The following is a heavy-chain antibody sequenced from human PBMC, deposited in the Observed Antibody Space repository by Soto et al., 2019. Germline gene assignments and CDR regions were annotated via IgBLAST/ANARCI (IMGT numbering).Heavy chain of an antibody. Sequence: GGSLRLSCAASGFTFNTFAMQWVRQAPGKGLEWVALISYDGSDKYYADSVKGRFTISRDNSKNTLYLQMNSLRPEDTAVYYCAKHLIYVPSGWHAFDYWGQGTLVTVSS. CDR2: ISYDGSDK. D-gene: IGHD6-19*01. CDR3: AKHLIYVPSGWHAFDY. J-gene: IGHJ4*02. V-gene: IGHV3-30*18. CDR1: GFTFNTFA.